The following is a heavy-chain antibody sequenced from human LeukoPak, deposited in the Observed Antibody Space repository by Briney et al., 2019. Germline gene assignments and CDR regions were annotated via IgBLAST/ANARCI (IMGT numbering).Heavy chain of an antibody. Sequence: SETLSLTCTVSGGSIYIDYWSWIRQPAGKGLEWIGRIYTSGSTNYNPSLKSRVTISVDTSKNQFSLKLSSVTAADTAVYYCARASIAAAGGFDYWGQGTLVTVSS. V-gene: IGHV4-4*07. J-gene: IGHJ4*02. CDR1: GGSIYIDY. CDR3: ARASIAAAGGFDY. CDR2: IYTSGST. D-gene: IGHD6-13*01.